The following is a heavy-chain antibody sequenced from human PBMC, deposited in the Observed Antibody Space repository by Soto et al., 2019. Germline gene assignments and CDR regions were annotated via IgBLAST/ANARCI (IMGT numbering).Heavy chain of an antibody. CDR3: ARWVKMDYYMDV. CDR2: INWNGGST. J-gene: IGHJ6*03. CDR1: GFTFDDYG. D-gene: IGHD6-13*01. Sequence: GGSLRLSCAASGFTFDDYGMSWVRQAPGKGLEWVSGINWNGGSTGYADSVKGRFTISRDNAKNSLYLQMNSLRAEDTALYHCARWVKMDYYMDVWGKGTTVTVSS. V-gene: IGHV3-20*01.